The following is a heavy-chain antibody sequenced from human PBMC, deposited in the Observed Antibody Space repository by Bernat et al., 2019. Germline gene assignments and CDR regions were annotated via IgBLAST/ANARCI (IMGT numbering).Heavy chain of an antibody. Sequence: EVQLVESGGGLVKPGGSLRLSCAASGFTFSDYNMNWVRQAPGKGLEWVSSISSSSSHKYYADSVKGRFTISRDNAKNSLYLKMNSLRAEDTAVYHCAREVAKDIVVVVGATGLDYWGQGTLVTVSS. CDR1: GFTFSDYN. J-gene: IGHJ4*02. D-gene: IGHD2-15*01. V-gene: IGHV3-21*01. CDR2: ISSSSSHK. CDR3: AREVAKDIVVVVGATGLDY.